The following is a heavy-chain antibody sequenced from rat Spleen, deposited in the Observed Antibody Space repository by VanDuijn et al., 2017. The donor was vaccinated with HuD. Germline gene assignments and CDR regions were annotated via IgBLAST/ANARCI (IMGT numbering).Heavy chain of an antibody. CDR3: AREDYDGYYD. CDR2: IWSGGST. V-gene: IGHV2S63*01. D-gene: IGHD1-12*03. Sequence: EVQLKESGPGLVQPSQTLSLTCTVSGFSLTDYSVYWVRQPPGKGLEWMGVIWSGGSTAYNSALKSRLSISRDTSKSQVFLKMNSLQTEDMATYYCAREDYDGYYDWGQGVMVTVSS. J-gene: IGHJ2*01. CDR1: GFSLTDYS.